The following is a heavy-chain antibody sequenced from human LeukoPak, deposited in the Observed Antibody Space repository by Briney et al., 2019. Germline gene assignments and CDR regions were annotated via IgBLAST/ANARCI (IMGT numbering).Heavy chain of an antibody. V-gene: IGHV4-4*07. CDR3: SRDQGDYGSGTKYNMYYYYMDV. J-gene: IGHJ6*03. CDR1: GGSISSYY. Sequence: SETLPLTCTVSGGSISSYYWSWIRQPAGKGLEWIGRIYSSGSINYNPSLKSRVTISVDKSKNQFSLKLSSVTAADTAVYYCSRDQGDYGSGTKYNMYYYYMDVWGKGTTVTVSS. D-gene: IGHD3-10*01. CDR2: IYSSGSI.